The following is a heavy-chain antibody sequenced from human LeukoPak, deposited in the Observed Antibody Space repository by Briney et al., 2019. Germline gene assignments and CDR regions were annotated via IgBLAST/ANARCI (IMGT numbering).Heavy chain of an antibody. V-gene: IGHV3-49*04. J-gene: IGHJ4*02. D-gene: IGHD6-19*01. CDR3: TSENSSGWYYFDY. CDR2: IRSKAYGGTT. Sequence: GGSLRLSCTASGFTFGDYAMSWVRQAPGKGLEGVGFIRSKAYGGTTEYAASVKGRFTISRDDSKSIAYLQMNSLRTEDTAVYYCTSENSSGWYYFDYWGQGTLVTVSS. CDR1: GFTFGDYA.